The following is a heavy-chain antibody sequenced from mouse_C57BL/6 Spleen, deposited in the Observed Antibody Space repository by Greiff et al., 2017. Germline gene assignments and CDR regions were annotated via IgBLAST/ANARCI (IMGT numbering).Heavy chain of an antibody. V-gene: IGHV3-1*01. D-gene: IGHD2-5*01. CDR1: GYSITSGYD. Sequence: VQLKESGPGMVKPSQSLSLTCTVTGYSITSGYDWHWIRHFPGNKLEWMGYISYSGSTNYNPSLKSRISITHDTSKNHFFLKLNSVTTEDTATYYCARDYSNYFAYWGQGTLVTVSA. CDR3: ARDYSNYFAY. CDR2: ISYSGST. J-gene: IGHJ3*01.